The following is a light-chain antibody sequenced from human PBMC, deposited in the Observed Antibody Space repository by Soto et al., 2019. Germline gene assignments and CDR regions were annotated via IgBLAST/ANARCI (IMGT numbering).Light chain of an antibody. CDR1: QSVMSNY. CDR2: GAS. CDR3: QQRQYWPPIT. V-gene: IGKV3D-20*02. J-gene: IGKJ5*01. Sequence: EIVLTQSPGTQSFSPGERAPLSCKAIQSVMSNYVAWYHQKPGQAPRLLISGASTRAAGIPDRFTGSGSGTDFNLTISALEPEDFAVYYCQQRQYWPPITFGQGTRLEIK.